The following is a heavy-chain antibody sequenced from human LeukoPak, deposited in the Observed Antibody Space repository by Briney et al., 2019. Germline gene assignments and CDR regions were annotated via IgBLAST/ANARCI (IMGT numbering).Heavy chain of an antibody. D-gene: IGHD1-1*01. CDR1: GGSISSYY. J-gene: IGHJ4*02. CDR3: AGRVQEGGPQYYFDY. Sequence: SETLSLTCTVSGGSISSYYWSWIRQPAGKGLEWIGRIYTSGSTNYNPSLKSRVTMSVDTSKNQFSLKLSSVTAADTAVYYCAGRVQEGGPQYYFDYWGQGTLVTVSS. CDR2: IYTSGST. V-gene: IGHV4-4*07.